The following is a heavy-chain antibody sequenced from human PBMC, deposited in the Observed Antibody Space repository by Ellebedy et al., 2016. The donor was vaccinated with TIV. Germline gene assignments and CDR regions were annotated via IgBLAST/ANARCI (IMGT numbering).Heavy chain of an antibody. CDR1: GFTFRKYG. V-gene: IGHV3-30*03. D-gene: IGHD6-13*01. CDR2: ITQDGSKK. Sequence: GGSLRLXXLVAGFTFRKYGMHWVRQAPGKGLEWLAIITQDGSKKWYADSVKGRFTISRDNSKNTLYLQMNSLRHDDTAMYFCVRYGIAASGTIWGQGTLVTVSS. J-gene: IGHJ4*02. CDR3: VRYGIAASGTI.